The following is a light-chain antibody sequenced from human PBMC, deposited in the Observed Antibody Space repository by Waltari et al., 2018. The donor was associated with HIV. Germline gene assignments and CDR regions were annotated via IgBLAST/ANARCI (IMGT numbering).Light chain of an antibody. CDR3: QSYDTSLSAVV. Sequence: QSVVTQPPSVSGAPGQRITISCAASSSTLGEGYHVHWYQQHPGTHHKVIIYDNNKRPSGVPDRFSGSKSGTSASLAITGLQAEDEAEYYCQSYDTSLSAVVFCGGTTLTVL. CDR2: DNN. V-gene: IGLV1-40*01. CDR1: SSTLGEGYH. J-gene: IGLJ3*02.